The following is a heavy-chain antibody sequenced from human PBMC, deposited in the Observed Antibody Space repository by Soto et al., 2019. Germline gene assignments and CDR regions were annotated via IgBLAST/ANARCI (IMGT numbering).Heavy chain of an antibody. Sequence: QVQLVESGGGXVQXGXXLRLSCAASGFTISTHGMHWVRQAPGKGLEWVANIWYDGSNRFYADSVKGRFTISKDNSKNTLYLQMSSLRAEDTAVYYCAAATTWNFHFHYWGQGTQVTVSS. CDR1: GFTISTHG. D-gene: IGHD1-7*01. V-gene: IGHV3-33*01. CDR3: AAATTWNFHFHY. CDR2: IWYDGSNR. J-gene: IGHJ4*02.